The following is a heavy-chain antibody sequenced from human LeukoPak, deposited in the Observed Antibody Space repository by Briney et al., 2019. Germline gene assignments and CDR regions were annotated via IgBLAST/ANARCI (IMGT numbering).Heavy chain of an antibody. V-gene: IGHV3-23*01. J-gene: IGHJ4*02. D-gene: IGHD5-24*01. CDR2: ISGGSSTT. Sequence: PGGSLRLSCAASGFTFYSYGVSWVRQAPGKGLEWVSGISGGSSTTYYADSVKGRFTISRDHSKNTLYVQMNSLKTEDTAVYYCTTAGGARRDGYNLYDYWGQGTLVTVSS. CDR1: GFTFYSYG. CDR3: TTAGGARRDGYNLYDY.